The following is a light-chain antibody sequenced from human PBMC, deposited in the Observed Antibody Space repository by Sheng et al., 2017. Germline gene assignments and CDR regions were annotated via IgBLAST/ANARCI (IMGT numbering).Light chain of an antibody. Sequence: EIVLTQSPGTLSLSPGERATLSCRASQAVPSNYLAWYQQKPGQAPRLLIYGASIRATGIPDRFSGSGSGTDFILIIRRLEPEDFAVYYCQQYNNWPQTFGQGTKGGNQT. CDR1: QAVPSNY. CDR2: GAS. V-gene: IGKV3-20*01. J-gene: IGKJ1*01. CDR3: QQYNNWPQT.